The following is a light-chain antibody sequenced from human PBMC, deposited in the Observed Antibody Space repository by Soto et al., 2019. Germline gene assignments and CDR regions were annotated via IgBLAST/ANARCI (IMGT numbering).Light chain of an antibody. CDR2: EGS. J-gene: IGLJ1*01. Sequence: QSVLTQPASVSGSPGQSITISCTGASSDVGSYNLVSWYQQHPGKAPKLMIYEGSKRPSGVSNRFYGSKSGNTASLTISGRPAEDEADYYCCSSAGSSTYVYGNGTKLTVL. CDR1: SSDVGSYNL. CDR3: CSSAGSSTYV. V-gene: IGLV2-23*01.